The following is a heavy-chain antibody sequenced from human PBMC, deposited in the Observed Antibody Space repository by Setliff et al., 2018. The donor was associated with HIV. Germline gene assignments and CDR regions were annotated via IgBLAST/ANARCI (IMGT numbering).Heavy chain of an antibody. V-gene: IGHV3-53*01. CDR2: MYDGGST. Sequence: LRLSCTVSGFTVSSNYMTWVRQAPGKGLEWVALMYDGGSTYYADSVKGRFTITRDISKNTLDLQMNSLRVDDTAVYYCAKGSGFYDYWGQGTLVTVS. D-gene: IGHD3-22*01. J-gene: IGHJ4*02. CDR1: GFTVSSNY. CDR3: AKGSGFYDY.